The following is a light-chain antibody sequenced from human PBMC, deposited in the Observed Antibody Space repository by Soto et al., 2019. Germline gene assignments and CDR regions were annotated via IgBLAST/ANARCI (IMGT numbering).Light chain of an antibody. Sequence: QSALTQPASVSGSPGQSITISCTGTYSDVGAYNYVSWYQHHPGKAPRLIIHDVTDRPSGVSNRFSGSKSGDTASLTISGLLAEDEAHYYCSSYTTSSRVVFGGGTKLTVL. V-gene: IGLV2-14*03. CDR2: DVT. J-gene: IGLJ2*01. CDR3: SSYTTSSRVV. CDR1: YSDVGAYNY.